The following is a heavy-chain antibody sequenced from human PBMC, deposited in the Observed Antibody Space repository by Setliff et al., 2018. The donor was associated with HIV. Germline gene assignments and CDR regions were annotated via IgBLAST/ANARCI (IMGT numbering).Heavy chain of an antibody. CDR3: ARVPPFSGSNFSWYFDL. CDR2: LYHTGSN. Sequence: PSETLSLTCTVSGGFISDHYWSWIRQPPGKGLEWLGSLYHTGSNNYNPSLKSRITVSVDRSKNQFSLKLTSVTAADTALYYCARVPPFSGSNFSWYFDLWGRGTLVTVPQ. D-gene: IGHD1-26*01. J-gene: IGHJ2*01. V-gene: IGHV4-59*11. CDR1: GGFISDHY.